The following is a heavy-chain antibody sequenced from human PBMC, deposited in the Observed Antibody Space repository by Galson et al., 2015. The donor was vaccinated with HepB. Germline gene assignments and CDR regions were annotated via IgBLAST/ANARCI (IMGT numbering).Heavy chain of an antibody. V-gene: IGHV1-69*01. CDR1: GGTLSGHP. J-gene: IGHJ6*03. CDR3: AREFSPRYYMDV. CDR2: IIPILGTT. Sequence: SCKASGGTLSGHPIAWVRQAPGQGLEWMGGIIPILGTTNYAQKFQGRVTITADESTNTAYMELSSLRSEDTAVYFCAREFSPRYYMDVWGKGTTVTVSS.